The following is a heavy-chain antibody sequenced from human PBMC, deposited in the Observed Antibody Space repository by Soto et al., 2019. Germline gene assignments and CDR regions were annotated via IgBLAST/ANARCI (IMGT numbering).Heavy chain of an antibody. CDR1: GGSISSGGYY. CDR2: IYYSGST. CDR3: ARGVVGHCSSTSCGNWFDP. V-gene: IGHV4-31*03. Sequence: SETLSLTCTVSGGSISSGGYYWSWIRQHPGKGLEGIGYIYYSGSTYYNPSLKCRVTMSVDTSKNQFSLKLSSVTAADTDVYYCARGVVGHCSSTSCGNWFDPWGQRTLVTVSS. J-gene: IGHJ5*02. D-gene: IGHD2-2*01.